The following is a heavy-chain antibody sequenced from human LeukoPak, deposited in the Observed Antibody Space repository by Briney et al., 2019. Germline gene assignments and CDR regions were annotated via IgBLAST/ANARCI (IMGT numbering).Heavy chain of an antibody. Sequence: SETLSLTCAVYGESFSAYYWSWIRQPPGKGLEWIGEINHSGRTIYNPSLTSRVTISLDTSKNQFSLKLSSVTAADTAVYYCARQVATKGEWAFDIWGPGTMVTASS. CDR3: ARQVATKGEWAFDI. J-gene: IGHJ3*02. CDR2: INHSGRT. CDR1: GESFSAYY. V-gene: IGHV4-34*01. D-gene: IGHD5-12*01.